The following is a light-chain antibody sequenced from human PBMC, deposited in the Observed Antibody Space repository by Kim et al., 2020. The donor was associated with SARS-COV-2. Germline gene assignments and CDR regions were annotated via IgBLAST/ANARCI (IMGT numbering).Light chain of an antibody. CDR2: DSS. V-gene: IGLV2-14*03. CDR1: SSDVDIYRY. Sequence: QSALTQPASVSGSPGQSITISCTGTSSDVDIYRYVSWYQQHPGKAPKLVIYDSSNRPSGGSDRFSGSKSGNTASLTISGLQADDEADYYCSSSTNNNIRMFGGGTKLTVL. J-gene: IGLJ3*02. CDR3: SSSTNNNIRM.